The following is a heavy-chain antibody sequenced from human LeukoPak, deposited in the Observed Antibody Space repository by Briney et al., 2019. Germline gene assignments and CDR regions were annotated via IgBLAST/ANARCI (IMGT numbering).Heavy chain of an antibody. D-gene: IGHD6-19*01. CDR1: GFSFSSYW. Sequence: GGSLRLSCAASGFSFSSYWMNWVRRAPGKGLEWLSNIKEDGSKKYYVDSVKGRFTISRDNAKNSLYLQMDSLRAEDTAVYYCARDPGRQYSSIADVWGQGTTVTVSS. J-gene: IGHJ6*02. CDR2: IKEDGSKK. V-gene: IGHV3-7*03. CDR3: ARDPGRQYSSIADV.